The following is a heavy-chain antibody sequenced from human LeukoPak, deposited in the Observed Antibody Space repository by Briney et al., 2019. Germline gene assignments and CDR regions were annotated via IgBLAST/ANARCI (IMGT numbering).Heavy chain of an antibody. CDR2: IYYSGST. D-gene: IGHD6-13*01. Sequence: SETLSLTCTVSGGSITTNNYYWGWIRQPPGKGLEWIGRIYYSGSTYYNPSLKSRITISVDTSKNQFSLKLSSVTAADTALYYCARGPGTWYYYWGQGTLVTVSS. V-gene: IGHV4-39*01. CDR3: ARGPGTWYYY. CDR1: GGSITTNNYY. J-gene: IGHJ4*02.